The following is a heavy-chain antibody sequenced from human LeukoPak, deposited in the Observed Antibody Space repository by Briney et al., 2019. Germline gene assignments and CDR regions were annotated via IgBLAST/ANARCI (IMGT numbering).Heavy chain of an antibody. Sequence: PGGSLRLSCAASGFTFSSYAMSWVRQAPGKGLEWVSAISGSGGSTYYADSVKGRFTISRDNSKNTLYLQMNSLRAEDTAVYYCTTPRKEYGDPFYYYYGMDVWGQGTTVTVSS. CDR3: TTPRKEYGDPFYYYYGMDV. D-gene: IGHD4-17*01. J-gene: IGHJ6*02. CDR1: GFTFSSYA. CDR2: ISGSGGST. V-gene: IGHV3-23*01.